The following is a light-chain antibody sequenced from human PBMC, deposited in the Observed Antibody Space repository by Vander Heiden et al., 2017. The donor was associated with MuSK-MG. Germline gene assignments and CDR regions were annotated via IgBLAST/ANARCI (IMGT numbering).Light chain of an antibody. CDR2: AAS. Sequence: DIQLTQSPSFLSASVGDRVTITCRASQGISSYLAWYQQKQGKAPKLLIYAASTLQSGVPSRCSGSGSGTEFTLTISSLQPEDFATYYCQQLNSYPPSFGQGTRLEIK. J-gene: IGKJ5*01. CDR1: QGISSY. CDR3: QQLNSYPPS. V-gene: IGKV1-9*01.